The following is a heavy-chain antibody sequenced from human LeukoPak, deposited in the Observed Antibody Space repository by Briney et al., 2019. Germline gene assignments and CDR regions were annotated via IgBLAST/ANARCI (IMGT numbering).Heavy chain of an antibody. CDR1: GFTFDDYA. CDR3: ARDPGYSYALDY. CDR2: ISWGSNVI. Sequence: RGSLRLSCAASGFTFDDYAMHWVRQAPGKGLEWLSYISWGSNVIYYADSVKGRFTTSRDDAKNSLFLQMNSLTDEDTAVYYCARDPGYSYALDYWGRGTLVTVSS. D-gene: IGHD5-18*01. V-gene: IGHV3-48*02. J-gene: IGHJ4*02.